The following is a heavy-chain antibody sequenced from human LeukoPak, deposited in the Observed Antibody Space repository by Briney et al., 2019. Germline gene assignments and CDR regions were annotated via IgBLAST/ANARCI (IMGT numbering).Heavy chain of an antibody. CDR1: GFTFSSYA. CDR3: GREPGRGPQPPFDY. D-gene: IGHD2-2*01. CDR2: ISYDGSNK. J-gene: IGHJ4*02. Sequence: GGSLRLSCAASGFTFSSYAMHWVRQAPGKGLEWVAVISYDGSNKYYADSVKGRFTISRDNSKNTLYLQMNSLRAEDTAVYYCGREPGRGPQPPFDYWGQGTLVTVSS. V-gene: IGHV3-30*04.